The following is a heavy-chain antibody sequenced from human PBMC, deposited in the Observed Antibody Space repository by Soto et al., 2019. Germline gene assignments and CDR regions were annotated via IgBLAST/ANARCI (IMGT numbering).Heavy chain of an antibody. CDR2: ISSSGSTI. V-gene: IGHV3-11*01. CDR1: GFTFSDYY. Sequence: QVQLVESGGGLVKPGGSLRLSCAASGFTFSDYYMSWIRQAPGKGLEWVSYISSSGSTIYYADSVKGRFTICRDNAKNSPYLHRNRRRAEDTAVYYCARDPYYDSSGYYSYCCCHYWGQGTLVTVSS. J-gene: IGHJ4*02. CDR3: ARDPYYDSSGYYSYCCCHY. D-gene: IGHD3-22*01.